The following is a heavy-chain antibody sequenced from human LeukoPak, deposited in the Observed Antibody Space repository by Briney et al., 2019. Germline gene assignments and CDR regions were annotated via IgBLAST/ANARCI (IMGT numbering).Heavy chain of an antibody. Sequence: ASVKVSCKASGYTFTSYYMHWVRQAPGQGLEWMGIINPSGGSTSYAQKLQGRVTMTTDTSTSTAYMELRSLRSDDTAVYYCAGGYYDSSGFEYFQDWGQGTLVTVSS. CDR3: AGGYYDSSGFEYFQD. CDR2: INPSGGST. V-gene: IGHV1-46*01. CDR1: GYTFTSYY. J-gene: IGHJ1*01. D-gene: IGHD3-22*01.